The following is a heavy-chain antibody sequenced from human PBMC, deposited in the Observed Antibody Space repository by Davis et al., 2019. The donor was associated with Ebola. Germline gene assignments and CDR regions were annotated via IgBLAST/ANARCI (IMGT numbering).Heavy chain of an antibody. D-gene: IGHD3-10*01. V-gene: IGHV1-24*01. CDR1: GYSFTSYY. Sequence: AASVKVSCKASGYSFTSYYMHWVRQAPGIGLEWMGNFNPEEDESIFAQKFEGRITMTEDTSTNTAYMELSSLRSDDTAVYYCTVGGIGGMGDYWGQGTLVTVSS. J-gene: IGHJ4*02. CDR2: FNPEEDES. CDR3: TVGGIGGMGDY.